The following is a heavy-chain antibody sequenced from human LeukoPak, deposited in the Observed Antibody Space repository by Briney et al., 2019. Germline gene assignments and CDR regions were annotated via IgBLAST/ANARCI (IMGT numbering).Heavy chain of an antibody. CDR2: ISSSSRYI. D-gene: IGHD6-6*01. CDR3: ASPPSVDSSSPYYFEY. CDR1: GFTFSSYS. Sequence: AGSLRLSCAASGFTFSSYSIYWVRQAPGKGLEWVSSISSSSRYINYADSVKGRFTISRDNAKNSLFLQMNSLRAEDTAVYYCASPPSVDSSSPYYFEYWGQGTLVTVSS. V-gene: IGHV3-21*01. J-gene: IGHJ4*02.